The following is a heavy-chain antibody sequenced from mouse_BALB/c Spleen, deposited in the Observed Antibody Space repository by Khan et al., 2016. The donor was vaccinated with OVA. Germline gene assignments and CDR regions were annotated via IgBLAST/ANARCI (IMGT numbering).Heavy chain of an antibody. Sequence: EVQLQESGPSLVKPSQTLSLTCSVTGDSITTGYWNWIRKFPGNKLEYMGYIIYTGYTYYNPSLNSRLSITRHTSNNQDYLQLNSVTDEDTATYYCSRSTYRYAFVYWGQGTLVTVSA. CDR3: SRSTYRYAFVY. V-gene: IGHV3-8*02. J-gene: IGHJ3*01. D-gene: IGHD1-1*01. CDR1: GDSITTGY. CDR2: IIYTGYT.